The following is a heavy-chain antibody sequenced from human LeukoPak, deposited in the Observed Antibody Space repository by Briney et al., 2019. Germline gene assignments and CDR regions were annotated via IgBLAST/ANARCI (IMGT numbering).Heavy chain of an antibody. Sequence: SETLSLTRTVSGGSISSYYWSWIRQPPGKGLEWIGYIYYSGSTNYNPSLKSRVTISVDTSKNQFSLKLSSVTAADTAVYYCARELTGSGGFDYWGQGTLVTVSS. CDR2: IYYSGST. D-gene: IGHD3-10*01. CDR1: GGSISSYY. V-gene: IGHV4-59*01. J-gene: IGHJ4*02. CDR3: ARELTGSGGFDY.